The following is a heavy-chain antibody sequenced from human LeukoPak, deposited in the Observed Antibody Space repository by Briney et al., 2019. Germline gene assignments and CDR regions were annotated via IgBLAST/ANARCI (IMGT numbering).Heavy chain of an antibody. CDR2: ISGSGGST. J-gene: IGHJ4*02. Sequence: GGSLRLSCAASGFTFSSYAMSWVRQAPGKGLEWVSAISGSGGSTYYADSVKGRFTISRDNSKNTLYLQMNSLRAEDTAVYYCAKDLESFGELEPGLLDYWGQGTLVTVSS. CDR3: AKDLESFGELEPGLLDY. D-gene: IGHD3-10*01. V-gene: IGHV3-23*01. CDR1: GFTFSSYA.